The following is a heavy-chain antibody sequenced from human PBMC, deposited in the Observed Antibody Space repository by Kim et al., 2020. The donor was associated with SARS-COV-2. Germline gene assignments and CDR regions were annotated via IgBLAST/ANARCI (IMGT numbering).Heavy chain of an antibody. Sequence: GGSLRLSCAASGFTFSSYSMNWVRQAPGKGLEWVSSISSSSSYIYYADSVKGRFTISRDNAKNSLYLQMNSLRAEDTAVYYCARVSGYSYGTNYYYYGMDVWGQGTTVTVSS. CDR3: ARVSGYSYGTNYYYYGMDV. CDR2: ISSSSSYI. D-gene: IGHD5-18*01. CDR1: GFTFSSYS. J-gene: IGHJ6*02. V-gene: IGHV3-21*01.